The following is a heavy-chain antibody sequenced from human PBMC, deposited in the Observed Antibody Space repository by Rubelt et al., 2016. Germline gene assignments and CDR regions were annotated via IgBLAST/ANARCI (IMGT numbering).Heavy chain of an antibody. V-gene: IGHV4-34*01. CDR2: INHSGST. J-gene: IGHJ4*02. CDR1: Y. D-gene: IGHD6-19*01. Sequence: YWSWIRQPPGKGLEWIGEINHSGSTNYNPSLKSRVTISVDTSKNQFSLALSSVTAADTAVYYCASGGFSSGWYEWGYWGQGTLVTVSS. CDR3: ASGGFSSGWYEWGY.